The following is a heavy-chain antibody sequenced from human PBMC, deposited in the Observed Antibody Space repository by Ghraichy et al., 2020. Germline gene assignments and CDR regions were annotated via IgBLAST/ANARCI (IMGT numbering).Heavy chain of an antibody. J-gene: IGHJ4*02. Sequence: SETLSLTCAVYGGSFSGYYWSWIRQPPGKGLEWIGEIDHSGSTNDNPSLKSRVTISVDTSKNQFSLTLSSVTAADTAVYYCARLSTAMVTSFDYCGQGTLVTVSS. CDR3: ARLSTAMVTSFDY. CDR2: IDHSGST. D-gene: IGHD5-18*01. CDR1: GGSFSGYY. V-gene: IGHV4-34*01.